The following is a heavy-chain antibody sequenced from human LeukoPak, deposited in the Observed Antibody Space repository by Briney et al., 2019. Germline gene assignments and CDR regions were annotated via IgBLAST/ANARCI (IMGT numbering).Heavy chain of an antibody. CDR2: ISGSGGST. J-gene: IGHJ4*02. V-gene: IGHV3-23*01. CDR3: ANGHLAPFDY. CDR1: GFTFRRYA. Sequence: PGGSLRLSCAASGFTFRRYAMSWVRHAPGKGLEWVSAISGSGGSTYYADSVKGRFTISRDNSKNTLYLQMNSLRAEDTAVYYCANGHLAPFDYWGQGTLVTVSS. D-gene: IGHD5-12*01.